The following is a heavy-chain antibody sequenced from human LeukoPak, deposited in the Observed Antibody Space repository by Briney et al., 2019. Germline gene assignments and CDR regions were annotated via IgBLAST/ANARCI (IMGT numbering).Heavy chain of an antibody. Sequence: PGGSLRLSCAASGFTFSSYSMNWVRQAPGKGLEWVSYISSSSTIYYAASVKGRFTISRDNAKNSLYLQMNSLRAEDTAVYYCARASWDYYMDVWGKGTTVTVSS. CDR1: GFTFSSYS. D-gene: IGHD1-26*01. CDR2: ISSSSTI. CDR3: ARASWDYYMDV. J-gene: IGHJ6*03. V-gene: IGHV3-48*04.